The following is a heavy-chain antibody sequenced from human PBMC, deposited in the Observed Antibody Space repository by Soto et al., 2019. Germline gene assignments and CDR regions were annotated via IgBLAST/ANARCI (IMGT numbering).Heavy chain of an antibody. V-gene: IGHV4-59*01. CDR2: IYYSGST. CDR1: GGSISGYY. D-gene: IGHD3-16*01. Sequence: SETLSLTCTVSGGSISGYYWSWIRQPPGKGLEWIGYIYYSGSTNYNPSLKSRVTISVDTSKNQFSLKLSSVTAADTAVYYCARGIYVSVYYYGMDVWGQGTTVTVSS. CDR3: ARGIYVSVYYYGMDV. J-gene: IGHJ6*02.